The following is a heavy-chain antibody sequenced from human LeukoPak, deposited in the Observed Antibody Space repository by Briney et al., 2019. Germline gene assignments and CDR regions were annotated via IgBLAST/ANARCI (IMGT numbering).Heavy chain of an antibody. V-gene: IGHV4-59*01. CDR2: IYYSGNN. D-gene: IGHD2-2*01. Sequence: SETLSLTCTVSGGSINSYYWSWIRQPPGKGLEWIGYIYYSGNNNYNPSLKRRVSISIATSKNQLSLQLSSVNAADTAVYYWARSRYHCSSTSCSAGAFDYCGQGKLVTVSS. CDR3: ARSRYHCSSTSCSAGAFDY. J-gene: IGHJ4*02. CDR1: GGSINSYY.